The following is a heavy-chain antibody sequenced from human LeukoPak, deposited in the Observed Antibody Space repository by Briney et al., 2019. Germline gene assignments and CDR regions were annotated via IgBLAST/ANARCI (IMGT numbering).Heavy chain of an antibody. Sequence: SETLSLTCTVSGGSVTSGSYFWSWIRQSPGGGLEWIGFIYYSGSTNYNPSLKSRVTISVDTSKNQFSLKLSSVTAADTAVYYCARVVVDRDYYYGMDVWGQGTTVTVSS. J-gene: IGHJ6*02. CDR1: GGSVTSGSYF. CDR2: IYYSGST. D-gene: IGHD2-15*01. CDR3: ARVVVDRDYYYGMDV. V-gene: IGHV4-61*01.